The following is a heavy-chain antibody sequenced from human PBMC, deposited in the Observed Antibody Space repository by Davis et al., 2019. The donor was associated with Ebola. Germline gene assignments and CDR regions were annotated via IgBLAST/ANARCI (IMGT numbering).Heavy chain of an antibody. CDR3: ARGGVAYSDLDY. V-gene: IGHV1-69*04. CDR2: IIPVVDTK. J-gene: IGHJ4*02. Sequence: SVKVSCKTSGGTFTNYAVNWVRQAPGQGLEWMGRIIPVVDTKDYAQKFQGRVTITADKSTSTAYMELSSLRSEDTAVYFCARGGVAYSDLDYWGQGTLVAVSS. CDR1: GGTFTNYA. D-gene: IGHD2-21*01.